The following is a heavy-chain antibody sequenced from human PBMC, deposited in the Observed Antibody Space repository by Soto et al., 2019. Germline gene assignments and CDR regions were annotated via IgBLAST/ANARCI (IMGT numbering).Heavy chain of an antibody. CDR3: AKDKGLDSGDYGDSYFDY. J-gene: IGHJ4*02. Sequence: EVHLLESGGGLVQPGGSLRLSCAASGFTFSNYAMNWVRQAPGKGLEWVSAISGSGGSPYYADSVKGRFTISRDNSKSMLYLQMNSLGADDTAVFYCAKDKGLDSGDYGDSYFDYWGQGTLFTASS. CDR1: GFTFSNYA. D-gene: IGHD4-17*01. V-gene: IGHV3-23*01. CDR2: ISGSGGSP.